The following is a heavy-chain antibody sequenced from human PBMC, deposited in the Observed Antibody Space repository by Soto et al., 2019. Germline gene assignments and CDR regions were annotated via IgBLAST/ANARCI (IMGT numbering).Heavy chain of an antibody. Sequence: SETLSLTCTVYGGAFSGYSWTWIRQPPGKGLEWIGEIDHGGSTNYNPSLKSRVTISIDTSKNQFSLKLSSVAAADTAVYYCARGPRLRGPPRFDYWGEGTLVTVSS. J-gene: IGHJ4*02. CDR3: ARGPRLRGPPRFDY. V-gene: IGHV4-34*01. CDR2: IDHGGST. CDR1: GGAFSGYS. D-gene: IGHD3-10*01.